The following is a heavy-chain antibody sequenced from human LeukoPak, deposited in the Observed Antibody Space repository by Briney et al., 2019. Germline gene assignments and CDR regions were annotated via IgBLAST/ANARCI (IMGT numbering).Heavy chain of an antibody. CDR3: ARYGVSGWVIDN. D-gene: IGHD6-19*01. V-gene: IGHV4-59*08. Sequence: SETLSLTCTVSGASISSYYWTWIRQSPGQGLEWIGYIYHTGATSYNPSLKSRVTMSIDTSKKQFSLKLTSVTAADTAVYFCARYGVSGWVIDNWGQGALVTVSS. J-gene: IGHJ4*02. CDR1: GASISSYY. CDR2: IYHTGAT.